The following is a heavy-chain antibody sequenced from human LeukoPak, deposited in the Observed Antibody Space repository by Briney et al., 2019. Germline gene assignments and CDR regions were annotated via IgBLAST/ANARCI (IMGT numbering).Heavy chain of an antibody. V-gene: IGHV4-30-2*01. CDR2: HSGST. Sequence: HSGSTYYNPSLKSRVTISVDRSKHQFSLKLSSVTAADTAVYYCARDGYCSSTSCYRYMFDYWGQGTLVTVSS. D-gene: IGHD2-2*03. CDR3: ARDGYCSSTSCYRYMFDY. J-gene: IGHJ4*02.